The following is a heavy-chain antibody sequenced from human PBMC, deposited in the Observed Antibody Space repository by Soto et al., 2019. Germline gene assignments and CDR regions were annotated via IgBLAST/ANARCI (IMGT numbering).Heavy chain of an antibody. Sequence: EVQVLESGGGLVQPGGSLRLSCAGSGFTFINYAMNWVRQAPGKGLEWGSSISGGGDAAFFPDSVRGRFPISTDNSKNTVTLQKNGMGVDDTAVYYCARKIVGSTTRPNYWYFDLWGRGTLVTGSS. CDR3: ARKIVGSTTRPNYWYFDL. CDR1: GFTFINYA. J-gene: IGHJ2*01. CDR2: ISGGGDAA. V-gene: IGHV3-23*01. D-gene: IGHD2-21*01.